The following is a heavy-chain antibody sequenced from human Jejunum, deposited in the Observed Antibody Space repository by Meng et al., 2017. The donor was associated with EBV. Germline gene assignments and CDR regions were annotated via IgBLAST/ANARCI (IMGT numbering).Heavy chain of an antibody. J-gene: IGHJ5*02. D-gene: IGHD3-9*01. CDR2: IYPGDNT. CDR1: GFTVSSTY. CDR3: ARGYFDP. V-gene: IGHV3-53*01. Sequence: EVQVVESGGGLIQPGGSLRLSCAASGFTVSSTYMSWVRQAPGKGLEWVSVIYPGDNTYYADSVKGRFTISRDKFKNTLYLQMNSLRADDTAVYHCARGYFDPWGQGTLVTVAS.